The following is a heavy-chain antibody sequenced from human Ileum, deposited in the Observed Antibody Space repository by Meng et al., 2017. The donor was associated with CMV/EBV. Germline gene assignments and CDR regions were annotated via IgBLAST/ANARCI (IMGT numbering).Heavy chain of an antibody. CDR2: IGIGGDT. D-gene: IGHD5-12*01. CDR3: AKDIPDYSGWNFYY. J-gene: IGHJ4*01. Sequence: AASEVTFSNSAMSWVRQGTGKGLEWVTGIGIGGDTYYADSVKGRFTISRDNSPNTLSLQMNTLSSEDTAIYYCAKDIPDYSGWNFYYWG. V-gene: IGHV3-23*01. CDR1: EVTFSNSA.